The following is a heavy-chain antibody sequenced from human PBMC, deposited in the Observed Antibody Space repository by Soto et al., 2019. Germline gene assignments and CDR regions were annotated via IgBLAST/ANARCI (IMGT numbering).Heavy chain of an antibody. V-gene: IGHV3-48*02. Sequence: EVHLVESGGGLVQLGVSLRLSCAASGFTFSSCSMNWVRQAPGTGLEWLSYISSTSSTIYYADSVKGRFTISRDNAKNSLYLQMNSLRDEDTAVYYCASWPDAADYWGQGTLVTVSS. CDR1: GFTFSSCS. J-gene: IGHJ4*02. CDR2: ISSTSSTI. D-gene: IGHD6-25*01. CDR3: ASWPDAADY.